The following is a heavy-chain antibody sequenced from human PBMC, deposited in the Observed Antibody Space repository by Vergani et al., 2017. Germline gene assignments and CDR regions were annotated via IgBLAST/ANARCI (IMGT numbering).Heavy chain of an antibody. Sequence: QVQLQQWGAGLLKPSETLSLTCAVYGGSFSGYYWSWIRQPLGKGLEWIGEINHSGSTNYNPSLKSRVTISVDTSKNQFSLKLSSVTAADTAVYYCARGPEIVSAQGTMVSASS. CDR1: GGSFSGYY. CDR2: INHSGST. J-gene: IGHJ3*01. CDR3: ARGPEIV. V-gene: IGHV4-34*01. D-gene: IGHD5-24*01.